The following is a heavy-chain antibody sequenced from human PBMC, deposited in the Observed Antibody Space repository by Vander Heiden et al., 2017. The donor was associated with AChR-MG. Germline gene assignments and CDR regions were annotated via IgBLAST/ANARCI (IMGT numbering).Heavy chain of an antibody. V-gene: IGHV3-33*01. CDR1: GFTFSSYG. Sequence: QVQLVESGGGVVQPGRSLRLSCAASGFTFSSYGMHWVRQAPGKGLEWVAVIWYDGSNKYYADSVKGRFTISRDNSKNTLYLQMNSLRAEDTAVYYCARALCSSTSCYRYYFDYWGQGTLVTVSS. D-gene: IGHD2-2*01. CDR2: IWYDGSNK. J-gene: IGHJ4*02. CDR3: ARALCSSTSCYRYYFDY.